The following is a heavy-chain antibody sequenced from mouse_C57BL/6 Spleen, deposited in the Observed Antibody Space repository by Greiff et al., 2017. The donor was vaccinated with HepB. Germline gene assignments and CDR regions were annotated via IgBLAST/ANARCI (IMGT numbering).Heavy chain of an antibody. V-gene: IGHV1-15*01. CDR2: IDPETGGT. Sequence: ESGAELVRPGASVTLSCKASGYTFTDYEMHWVKQTPVHGLEWIGAIDPETGGTAYNQKFKGKAILTADKSSSTAYMELRSLTSEDSAVYYCTTWGNYYAMDYWGQGTSVTVSS. CDR1: GYTFTDYE. J-gene: IGHJ4*01. CDR3: TTWGNYYAMDY. D-gene: IGHD2-1*01.